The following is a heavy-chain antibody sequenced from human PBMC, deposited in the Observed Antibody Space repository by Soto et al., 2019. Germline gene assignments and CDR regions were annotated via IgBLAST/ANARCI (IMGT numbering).Heavy chain of an antibody. CDR1: GFTFSSYA. V-gene: IGHV3-23*01. CDR3: EKCVAAAGTRQFDY. CDR2: ISGIGGST. D-gene: IGHD6-13*01. Sequence: EVQLLESGGDLVQPGGSLRLSCAASGFTFSSYAMSWVRQAPGKGLAWVSTISGIGGSTYYADSVKGRFTISRDNSKNTQYLQVNSLRAEDTAVSSCEKCVAAAGTRQFDYWGQGTLVTVSS. J-gene: IGHJ4*02.